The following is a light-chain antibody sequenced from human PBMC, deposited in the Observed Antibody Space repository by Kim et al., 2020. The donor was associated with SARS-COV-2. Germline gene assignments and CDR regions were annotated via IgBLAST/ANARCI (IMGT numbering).Light chain of an antibody. V-gene: IGLV2-14*03. CDR3: SSYATGRTWV. CDR1: SRDIGAYNY. CDR2: DVN. Sequence: QSALTQPASVSGSPGQSITISCTGTSRDIGAYNYVSWYQQHPGKAPKLMISDVNRRPSGISNRFSASKSGNTASLTISGLQAEDEADYYCSSYATGRTWVFGGGTQLTVL. J-gene: IGLJ3*02.